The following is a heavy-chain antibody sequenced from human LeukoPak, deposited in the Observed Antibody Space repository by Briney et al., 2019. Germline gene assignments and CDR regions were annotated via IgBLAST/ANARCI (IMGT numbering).Heavy chain of an antibody. CDR3: ARDRLHYDSLTGYPAD. V-gene: IGHV3-21*01. Sequence: GGSLRLSCAASGFTFSSYSMNWVRQAPGKGLEWVSSISSSSSYIYYADSVKGRFTISRDNAKNSLYLQMNSLRAEDTAVYYCARDRLHYDSLTGYPADWGQGTPVTVSS. CDR1: GFTFSSYS. D-gene: IGHD3-9*01. J-gene: IGHJ4*02. CDR2: ISSSSSYI.